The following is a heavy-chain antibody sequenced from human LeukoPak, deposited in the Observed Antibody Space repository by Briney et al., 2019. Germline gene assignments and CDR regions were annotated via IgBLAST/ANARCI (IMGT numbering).Heavy chain of an antibody. D-gene: IGHD5-12*01. CDR1: GFTFSSYA. V-gene: IGHV3-23*01. J-gene: IGHJ4*02. Sequence: GGSLRLSCAASGFTFSSYAMNWVRQAPGKGLEWVSGIGASGGSTYYADSVKGRFTISRDNSKNTLYLQMNSLRAEDTAVYYCAKGPDSGLRYFGYWGQGTLVTVSS. CDR3: AKGPDSGLRYFGY. CDR2: IGASGGST.